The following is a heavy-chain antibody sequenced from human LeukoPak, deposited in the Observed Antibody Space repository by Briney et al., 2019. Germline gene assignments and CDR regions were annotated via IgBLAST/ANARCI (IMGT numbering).Heavy chain of an antibody. CDR2: INPNSGGT. Sequence: SVKVSCKASGYTFTGYYMHWVRQAPGQGLEWMGWINPNSGGTNYAQKFQGWVTMTRDTSISTAYMELSRLRSDDTAVYYCARAIAVAGRDYYYYYGMDVWGQGTTVTVSS. D-gene: IGHD6-19*01. CDR1: GYTFTGYY. J-gene: IGHJ6*02. V-gene: IGHV1-2*04. CDR3: ARAIAVAGRDYYYYYGMDV.